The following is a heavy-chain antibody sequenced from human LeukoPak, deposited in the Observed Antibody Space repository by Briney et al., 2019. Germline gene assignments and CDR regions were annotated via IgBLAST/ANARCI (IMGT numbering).Heavy chain of an antibody. J-gene: IGHJ3*02. CDR1: GFAFSRYC. CDR2: IKQDGNEK. CDR3: ARDLDFGSGRSLGAFDI. Sequence: PGGTSRLSCVVSGFAFSRYCITWVRQAPGKGLEWVASIKQDGNEKYYVYSVRGRFTISRDNAKNSLYLQMNSLRAEDTAVYYCARDLDFGSGRSLGAFDIWGQGTMVAVSS. D-gene: IGHD3-10*01. V-gene: IGHV3-7*03.